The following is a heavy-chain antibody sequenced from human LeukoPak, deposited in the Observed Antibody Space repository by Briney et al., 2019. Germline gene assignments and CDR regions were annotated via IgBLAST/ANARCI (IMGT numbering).Heavy chain of an antibody. J-gene: IGHJ4*02. D-gene: IGHD3-3*01. CDR1: GSRFTIYW. Sequence: GASLKISCKGSGSRFTIYWIGWVRQLPGKGLEWMGIIYPGDSDTRYSPSFQGQVTISADKSISTAYLQWSSLKASDTAMYYCARADYDFWSGPFDYWGQGTLVTVSS. CDR2: IYPGDSDT. V-gene: IGHV5-51*01. CDR3: ARADYDFWSGPFDY.